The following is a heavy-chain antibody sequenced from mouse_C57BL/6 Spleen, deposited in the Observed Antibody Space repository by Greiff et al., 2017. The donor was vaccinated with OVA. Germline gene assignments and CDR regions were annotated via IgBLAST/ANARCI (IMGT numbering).Heavy chain of an antibody. CDR3: VRVSFYAMDY. CDR2: IRSKSNNYAT. J-gene: IGHJ4*01. Sequence: EVQVVESGGGLVQPKGSLKLSCAASGFSFNTYAMNWVRQAPGKGLEWVARIRSKSNNYATYYADSVKDRFTISRDDSESMLYLQMNNLKTEDTAMYYCVRVSFYAMDYWGQGTSVTVSS. CDR1: GFSFNTYA. V-gene: IGHV10-1*01.